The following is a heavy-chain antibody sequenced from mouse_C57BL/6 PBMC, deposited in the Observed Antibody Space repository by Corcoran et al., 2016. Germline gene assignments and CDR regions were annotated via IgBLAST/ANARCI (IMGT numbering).Heavy chain of an antibody. CDR3: ARGGDED. D-gene: IGHD3-3*01. V-gene: IGHV3-6*01. J-gene: IGHJ3*01. CDR2: ISYDGSN. CDR1: GYSITSGYY. Sequence: DVQLQESGPGLVKPSQSLSLTCSVTGYSITSGYYWNWIRQFPGNKLEWMGYISYDGSNNYNPSLKNRISITRETSKNQFFLKLNSMTTEYTATYYCARGGDEDWGQGTLVTVSA.